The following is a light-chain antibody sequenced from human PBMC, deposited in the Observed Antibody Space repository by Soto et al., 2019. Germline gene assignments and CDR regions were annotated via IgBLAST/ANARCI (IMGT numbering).Light chain of an antibody. CDR2: TAT. CDR1: QSIATY. CDR3: QQSYSCPRT. Sequence: DIQLTQSPSSLSASVEDRVTITCRASQSIATYLNWYQQRPGKAPKLLIYTATRLQSGVPSRFSGSGHGTDFTLTITSLQAEDFAIYFCQQSYSCPRTFGQGTRVEIK. J-gene: IGKJ1*01. V-gene: IGKV1-39*01.